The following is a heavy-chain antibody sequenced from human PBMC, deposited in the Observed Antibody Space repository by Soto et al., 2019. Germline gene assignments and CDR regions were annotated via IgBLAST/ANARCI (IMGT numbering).Heavy chain of an antibody. J-gene: IGHJ2*01. CDR1: GGSISSGGYY. V-gene: IGHV4-31*03. D-gene: IGHD3-22*01. Sequence: SETLSLTCTVSGGSISSGGYYWSWIRQHPGKGLEWIGYIYYSGSTYYNPPLKSRVTISVDTSKNQFSLKLSSVTAADTDVYYCARGGNSSGYYLYWYFDLWGRGTLVTVSS. CDR3: ARGGNSSGYYLYWYFDL. CDR2: IYYSGST.